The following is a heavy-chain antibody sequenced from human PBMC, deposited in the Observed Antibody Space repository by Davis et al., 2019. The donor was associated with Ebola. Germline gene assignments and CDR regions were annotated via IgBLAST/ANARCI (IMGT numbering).Heavy chain of an antibody. D-gene: IGHD2/OR15-2a*01. J-gene: IGHJ4*02. CDR2: ITGSGTTI. Sequence: GESLKISRAASGFTFRNYYMSWIRQAPGKGMGWISFITGSGTTIYYADSVKGRFTISRDNAKNSLSLQMNSLRVEDTAVYYCSRGEYWGQGTLVTISS. CDR3: SRGEY. V-gene: IGHV3-11*04. CDR1: GFTFRNYY.